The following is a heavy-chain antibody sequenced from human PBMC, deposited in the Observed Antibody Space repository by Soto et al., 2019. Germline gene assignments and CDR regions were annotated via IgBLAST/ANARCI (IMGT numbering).Heavy chain of an antibody. CDR2: ISFDGSEK. J-gene: IGHJ5*02. V-gene: IGHV3-30*18. D-gene: IGHD3-16*01. CDR1: GFIFSAYA. CDR3: GQAAYHGEVWGTRRYAPPRGWFDP. Sequence: QVQLVESAGGVVQPGGSLRVSCAAPGFIFSAYAMHWVRQAPDKGLEGVAVISFDGSEKYYADSVRGRFTISRDHCKHTLYLQMNNHHLDEPAVDYRGQAAYHGEVWGTRRYAPPRGWFDPWGQGTLVTVSS.